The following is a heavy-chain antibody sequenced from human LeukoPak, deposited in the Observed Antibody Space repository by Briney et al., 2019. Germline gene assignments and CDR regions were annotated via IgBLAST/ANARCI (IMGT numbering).Heavy chain of an antibody. Sequence: KPGGSLRLSCAASGFTFSSYSMNWVRQAPGKGLEWVSSISSSSSYIYYADSVKGRFTISRDNAKNSLYLQMNSLRAEDTAVYYCVREGIVVVPAAMGPWFDPWGQGTLVTVSS. V-gene: IGHV3-21*01. D-gene: IGHD2-2*01. CDR2: ISSSSSYI. CDR3: VREGIVVVPAAMGPWFDP. CDR1: GFTFSSYS. J-gene: IGHJ5*02.